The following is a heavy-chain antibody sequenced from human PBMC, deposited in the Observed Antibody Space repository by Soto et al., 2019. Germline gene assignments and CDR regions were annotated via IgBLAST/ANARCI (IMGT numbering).Heavy chain of an antibody. CDR2: ISYDGSNK. J-gene: IGHJ6*02. V-gene: IGHV3-30-3*01. D-gene: IGHD6-13*01. Sequence: QVQLVESGGGVVQPGRSLRLSCAASGFTFSSYAMHWVRQAPGKGLEWVAVISYDGSNKYYADSVKGRFTISRDNSKNTLYLQMSSLRAEDTAVYYCASVRIAAAWDYYGMDVWGQGTTVTVSS. CDR1: GFTFSSYA. CDR3: ASVRIAAAWDYYGMDV.